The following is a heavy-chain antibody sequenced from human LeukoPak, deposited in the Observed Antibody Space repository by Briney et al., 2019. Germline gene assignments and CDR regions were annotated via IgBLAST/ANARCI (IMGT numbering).Heavy chain of an antibody. CDR2: IYYSGST. Sequence: PSETLSLTCTVSGGSISSSSYYWGWIRQPPGKGLEWIGSIYYSGSTYYNPSLKSRVTISVDTSKNQFSLKLSSVTAADTAVYYCARHCSFCSSTSSYFDHWGQGTLVTVSS. J-gene: IGHJ4*02. D-gene: IGHD2-2*01. V-gene: IGHV4-39*01. CDR1: GGSISSSSYY. CDR3: ARHCSFCSSTSSYFDH.